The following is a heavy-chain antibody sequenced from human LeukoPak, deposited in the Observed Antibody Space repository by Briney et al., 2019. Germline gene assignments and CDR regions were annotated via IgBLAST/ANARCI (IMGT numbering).Heavy chain of an antibody. Sequence: PGGSLRPSCAASGFTFSDHYMDWVRQAPGKGLEWVGRTRNKAHSYTTEYAASVKGRFTISRDDSKSSLYLQMNSLKTEDTAVYYCARGSTGWPGKRGDYWGQGTLVTVSS. D-gene: IGHD6-19*01. V-gene: IGHV3-72*01. J-gene: IGHJ4*02. CDR1: GFTFSDHY. CDR2: TRNKAHSYTT. CDR3: ARGSTGWPGKRGDY.